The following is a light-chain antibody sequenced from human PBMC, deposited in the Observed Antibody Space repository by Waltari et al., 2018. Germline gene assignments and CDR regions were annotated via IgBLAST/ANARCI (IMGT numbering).Light chain of an antibody. V-gene: IGKV1-39*01. J-gene: IGKJ1*01. CDR1: QSISSY. CDR3: QQSYSISWT. Sequence: DIQMTQSPSSLSASVGDRVTITCRASQSISSYLNWYQQKPGKAPKLLIYAASSLQSGVPSRFSGSGSGTDLTLTISSLQPEDFATYYCQQSYSISWTFGQGTKVEIK. CDR2: AAS.